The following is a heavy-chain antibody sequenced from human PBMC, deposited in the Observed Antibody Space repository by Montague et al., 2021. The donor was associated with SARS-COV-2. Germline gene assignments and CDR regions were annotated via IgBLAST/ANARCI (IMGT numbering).Heavy chain of an antibody. Sequence: SLRLSCAASGFTFSSYAMSWVRQAPGKGLEWVSGIVNNGRKSFYADSVKGRFVISRDNSDKKLYLQLNSLRAEDTAIYYCAKETAAIGNPLFDSWGQGTLITVSS. CDR1: GFTFSSYA. J-gene: IGHJ4*02. V-gene: IGHV3-23*01. CDR3: AKETAAIGNPLFDS. D-gene: IGHD4-23*01. CDR2: IVNNGRKS.